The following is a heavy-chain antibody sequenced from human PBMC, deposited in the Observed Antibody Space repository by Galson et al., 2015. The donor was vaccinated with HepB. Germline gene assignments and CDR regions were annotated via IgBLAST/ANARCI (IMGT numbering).Heavy chain of an antibody. D-gene: IGHD6-13*01. J-gene: IGHJ3*02. CDR3: ARDTQKPSSWYSGGFDI. Sequence: SVKVSCKATGYTFTDYYVHWVRQAPGEGLEWMGRIIPNNNGTNYAQKFWGRVTMTSDTSITTAYMELTRLTSDDTAVYYCARDTQKPSSWYSGGFDIWGRGTMVTVSS. CDR2: IIPNNNGT. V-gene: IGHV1-2*06. CDR1: GYTFTDYY.